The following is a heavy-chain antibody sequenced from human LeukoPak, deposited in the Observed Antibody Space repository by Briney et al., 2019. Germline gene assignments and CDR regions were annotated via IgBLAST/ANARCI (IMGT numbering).Heavy chain of an antibody. CDR3: ARGFTDTAMVIDY. V-gene: IGHV4-59*01. Sequence: PSETLSLTCTVSGGSISSYYWSWIRQPPGKGLEWIGYIYYSGSTNYNPSLKSRVTISVDTSKNQFSLKLSAVTAADTAVYYCARGFTDTAMVIDYWGHGTTVTVSS. J-gene: IGHJ4*03. CDR2: IYYSGST. CDR1: GGSISSYY. D-gene: IGHD5-18*01.